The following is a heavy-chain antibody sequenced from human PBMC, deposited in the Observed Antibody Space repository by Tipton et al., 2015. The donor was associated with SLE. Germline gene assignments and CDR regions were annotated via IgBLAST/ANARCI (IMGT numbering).Heavy chain of an antibody. J-gene: IGHJ3*02. CDR1: GDIFTSYY. CDR3: VTPVGGRVGNSIFLPLDS. CDR2: INPIGGRT. V-gene: IGHV1-46*01. Sequence: QLVQSGAEVKKPGASVKVSCKASGDIFTSYYMHWVRQAPGQGLEWMGGINPIGGRTSYAQKFQDRVTLTRDTSTSTVYMELSSPTTHDSAVYCGVTPVGGRVGNSIFLPLDSWRLRTRVPVSS. D-gene: IGHD4-23*01.